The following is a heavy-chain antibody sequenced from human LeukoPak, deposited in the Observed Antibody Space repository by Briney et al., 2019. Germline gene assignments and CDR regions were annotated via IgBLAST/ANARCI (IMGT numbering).Heavy chain of an antibody. D-gene: IGHD3-10*01. V-gene: IGHV3-23*01. CDR3: AKAHIGSGSVYYFDY. CDR2: ITGTGGST. Sequence: GGSLRLSCTASGFTFSSYAVGWVRQAPGKGLEWFSIITGTGGSTYYADSVKGRFTISRDNSKNTLSLQMNSLRAADTAVYYCAKAHIGSGSVYYFDYWGQGTLVTVSS. CDR1: GFTFSSYA. J-gene: IGHJ4*02.